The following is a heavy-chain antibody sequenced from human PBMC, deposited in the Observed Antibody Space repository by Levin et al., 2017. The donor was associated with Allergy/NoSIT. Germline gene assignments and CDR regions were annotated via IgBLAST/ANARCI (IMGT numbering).Heavy chain of an antibody. D-gene: IGHD3-10*01. CDR3: AIHPFGEPYFEEYYYYGMDV. V-gene: IGHV1-18*01. Sequence: GESLKISCKASGYTFTSYGISWVRQAPGQGLEWMGWISAYNGNTNYAQKLQGRVTMTTDTSTSTAYMELRSLRSDDTAVYYCAIHPFGEPYFEEYYYYGMDVWGQGTTVTVSS. CDR2: ISAYNGNT. J-gene: IGHJ6*02. CDR1: GYTFTSYG.